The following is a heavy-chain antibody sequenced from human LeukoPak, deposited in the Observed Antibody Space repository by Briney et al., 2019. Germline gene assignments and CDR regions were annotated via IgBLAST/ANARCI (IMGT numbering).Heavy chain of an antibody. Sequence: PGRSLRLSCAASGFTFDDYAMHWVRQPPWKGLEWVSSIGWNSENIGYADSVKGRFTISRDNAEKSLDLHMNSLRVEDTALYYCVKDISGYLMVDVDAFDVWGQGTMVTVSS. CDR2: IGWNSENI. V-gene: IGHV3-9*01. CDR1: GFTFDDYA. CDR3: VKDISGYLMVDVDAFDV. D-gene: IGHD3-22*01. J-gene: IGHJ3*01.